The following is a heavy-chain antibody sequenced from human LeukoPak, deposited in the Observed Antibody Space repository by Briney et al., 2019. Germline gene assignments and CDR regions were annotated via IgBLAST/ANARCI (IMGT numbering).Heavy chain of an antibody. Sequence: GGSLRLSCAASGFTFSSYGMHWVRQAPGKGLEWVAFIRYDGSNKYYADSVKGRFTISRDNSKNTLYLQMNSLRAEDTAVYYCXKXQGXAAAGIDVDYWGQGTLVTVSS. D-gene: IGHD6-13*01. CDR1: GFTFSSYG. V-gene: IGHV3-30*02. CDR3: XKXQGXAAAGIDVDY. CDR2: IRYDGSNK. J-gene: IGHJ4*02.